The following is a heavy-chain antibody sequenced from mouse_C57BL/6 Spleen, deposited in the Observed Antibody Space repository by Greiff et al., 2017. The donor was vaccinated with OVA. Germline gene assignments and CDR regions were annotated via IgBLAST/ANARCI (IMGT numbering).Heavy chain of an antibody. J-gene: IGHJ1*03. D-gene: IGHD2-5*01. CDR1: GFTFSSYA. CDR3: TRDKGYSNYGWYFDV. V-gene: IGHV5-9-1*02. CDR2: ISSGGDYI. Sequence: EVKLMESGEGLVKPGGSLKLSCAASGFTFSSYAMSWVRQTPEKRLEWVAYISSGGDYIYYADTVKGRFTISRDNARNTLYLQMSSLKSEDTAMYYWTRDKGYSNYGWYFDVWGTGTTVTVSS.